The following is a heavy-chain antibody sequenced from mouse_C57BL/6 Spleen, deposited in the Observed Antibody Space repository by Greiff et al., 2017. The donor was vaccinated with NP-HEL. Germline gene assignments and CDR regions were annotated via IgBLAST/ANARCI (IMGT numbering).Heavy chain of an antibody. J-gene: IGHJ2*01. Sequence: EVQLQQSGPVLVKPGASVKMSCTASGYTFTDYYMNWVKQSHGKSLEWIGVINPYNGGTSYNPKFKGKATLTVDKSSSTAYMELNRLTSEDSAVYYCARNYYYDGYWGQGTTLTVSS. D-gene: IGHD2-4*01. CDR2: INPYNGGT. CDR3: ARNYYYDGY. V-gene: IGHV1-19*01. CDR1: GYTFTDYY.